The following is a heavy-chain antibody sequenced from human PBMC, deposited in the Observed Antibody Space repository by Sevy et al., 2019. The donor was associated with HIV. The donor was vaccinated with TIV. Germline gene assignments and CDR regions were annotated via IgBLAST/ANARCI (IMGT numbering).Heavy chain of an antibody. D-gene: IGHD3-22*01. CDR2: ISVSGGST. CDR3: AKGPTYYYDSSGYYTLWPLYY. Sequence: GGSLRLSCAASGFSFNLYAMTWVRQAPGKGLEWVSTISVSGGSTYYADSVKGQFTISRDNSKNTLYLQMNSLRAEDTAVYYCAKGPTYYYDSSGYYTLWPLYYWGQGTLVTVSS. V-gene: IGHV3-23*01. CDR1: GFSFNLYA. J-gene: IGHJ4*02.